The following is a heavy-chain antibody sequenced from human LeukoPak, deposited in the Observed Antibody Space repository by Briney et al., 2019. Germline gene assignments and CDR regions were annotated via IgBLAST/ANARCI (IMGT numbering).Heavy chain of an antibody. D-gene: IGHD3-9*01. J-gene: IGHJ4*02. CDR3: ARVLGYYDILTGYPRGYYFDY. Sequence: SETLSLTCTVSGGSISSYYWSWIRQPPGKGLEWIGYIYYSGSTNYNPSLKSRVTISVDTSKNQFSLKLSSVTAADTAVYYCARVLGYYDILTGYPRGYYFDYWGQGTLVTVSS. CDR2: IYYSGST. V-gene: IGHV4-59*01. CDR1: GGSISSYY.